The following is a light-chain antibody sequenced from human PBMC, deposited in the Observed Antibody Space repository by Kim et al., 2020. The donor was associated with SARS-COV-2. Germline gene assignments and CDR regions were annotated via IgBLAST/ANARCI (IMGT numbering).Light chain of an antibody. CDR2: QAS. CDR1: QTIGSW. J-gene: IGKJ1*01. CDR3: QNYDSDST. Sequence: CASQRARVTTTCRASQTIGSWLAWYTQKPEKAPELLIFQASNLETGVPSRFSGGGSGTEFTLTISSLQPDDFATYYCQNYDSDSTFGQGTKVDIK. V-gene: IGKV1-5*03.